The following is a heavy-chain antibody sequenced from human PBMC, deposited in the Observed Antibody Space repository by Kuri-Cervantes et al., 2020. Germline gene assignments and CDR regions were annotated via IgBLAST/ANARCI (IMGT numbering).Heavy chain of an antibody. D-gene: IGHD6-13*01. V-gene: IGHV1-3*01. CDR1: GYTFTSYD. Sequence: ASVKVSCKTSGYTFTSYDINWLRQATGQGLEWMGWINAGNGNTKYSQKFQGRVTITRDTSASTAYMELSSLRSEDTAVYYCARGTSDSSSWYRPSTADYYMDVWGKGTTVTVSS. J-gene: IGHJ6*03. CDR3: ARGTSDSSSWYRPSTADYYMDV. CDR2: INAGNGNT.